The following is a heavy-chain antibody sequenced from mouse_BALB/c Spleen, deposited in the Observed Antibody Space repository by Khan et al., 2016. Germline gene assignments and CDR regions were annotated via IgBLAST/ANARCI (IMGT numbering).Heavy chain of an antibody. CDR3: ARSEYDCDVVVAW. Sequence: EVQLQESGAELVKPGGSVKLSCTASGFNIKDTYMHWVKQGPEQGLEGAGRIDPANGNTKYDPKFQGKANITADTSSNTAYLQLSSLTSEDTAVYYCARSEYDCDVVVAWWGGGTLVAVSA. CDR1: GFNIKDTY. J-gene: IGHJ3*01. CDR2: IDPANGNT. D-gene: IGHD2-4*01. V-gene: IGHV14-3*02.